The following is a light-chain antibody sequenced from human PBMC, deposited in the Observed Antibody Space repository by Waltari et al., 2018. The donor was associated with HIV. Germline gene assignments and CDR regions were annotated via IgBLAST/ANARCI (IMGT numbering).Light chain of an antibody. J-gene: IGLJ2*01. CDR1: SSNVGKHY. CDR3: ASWDDALSSWL. CDR2: RND. Sequence: QSALSQPPSTSRPPGQRVVISCSGSSSNVGKHYVSWFQPLPGAAPRLLIYRNDRRPSGVPDRFTAAKSGTSASLVISGLRSDDEAEYVCASWDDALSSWLFGGGTKLTVL. V-gene: IGLV1-47*01.